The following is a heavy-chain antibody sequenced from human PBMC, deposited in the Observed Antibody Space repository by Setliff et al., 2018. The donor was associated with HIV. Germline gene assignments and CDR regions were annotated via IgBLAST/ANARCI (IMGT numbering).Heavy chain of an antibody. CDR1: GYVFTTYV. V-gene: IGHV7-4-1*02. D-gene: IGHD3-10*01. Sequence: GASVKVSCKASGYVFTTYVINWVRQAPGRGLELMGWINANTGNPRYAPGFTGRFVFSLDTSATTAHLQINGLKTDDTAVYYCARDYNYASGTYNWFDPWGQGPLVTVSS. CDR2: INANTGNP. J-gene: IGHJ5*02. CDR3: ARDYNYASGTYNWFDP.